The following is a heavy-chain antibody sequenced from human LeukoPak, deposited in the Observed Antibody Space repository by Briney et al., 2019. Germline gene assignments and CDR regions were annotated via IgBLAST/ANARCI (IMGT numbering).Heavy chain of an antibody. J-gene: IGHJ4*02. V-gene: IGHV1-8*01. Sequence: ASVKVSCKASGHTFTSYDINWVRQATGQGLEWMGWMNPNSGNTGYARKFQGRVTMTRNTSISTAYMELSSLRSEDTAVYYCARARGVYGDPNFDYWGQGTLVTVSS. CDR1: GHTFTSYD. CDR3: ARARGVYGDPNFDY. D-gene: IGHD4-17*01. CDR2: MNPNSGNT.